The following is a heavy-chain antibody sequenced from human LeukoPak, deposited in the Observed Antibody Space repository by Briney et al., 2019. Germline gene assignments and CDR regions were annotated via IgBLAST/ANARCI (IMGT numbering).Heavy chain of an antibody. CDR2: ISGSGGST. CDR1: GFTFSSYA. Sequence: GGSLRLSCAASGFTFSSYAMSWVRQAPGKGREWVSAISGSGGSTYYADSVKGRFTISRDNSKNTLYLQMNSLRAEDTAVYYCATRDYYYDSSGYPRGGYWGQGTLVTVSS. D-gene: IGHD3-22*01. CDR3: ATRDYYYDSSGYPRGGY. J-gene: IGHJ4*02. V-gene: IGHV3-23*01.